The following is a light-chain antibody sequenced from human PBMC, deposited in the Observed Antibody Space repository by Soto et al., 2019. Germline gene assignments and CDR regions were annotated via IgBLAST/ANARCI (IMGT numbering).Light chain of an antibody. V-gene: IGLV2-8*01. CDR2: EVT. Sequence: QSALTQPPSASGSPGQSVTISCTGSNSDIGGYDFVSWYQQHPGKAPKLMIYEVTKRPSGVPDRFSGSKSGNTASLTVSGLQAEDEADYYCSSYTGSNNLGFGGGTKVTV. J-gene: IGLJ2*01. CDR3: SSYTGSNNLG. CDR1: NSDIGGYDF.